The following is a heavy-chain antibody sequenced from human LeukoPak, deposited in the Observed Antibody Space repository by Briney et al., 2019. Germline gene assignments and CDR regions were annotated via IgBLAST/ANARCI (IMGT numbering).Heavy chain of an antibody. CDR1: GFTFSNYW. V-gene: IGHV3-7*01. J-gene: IGHJ4*02. CDR3: ARDRQIAY. CDR2: IKQDGSEK. Sequence: GGSLRLSCAATGFTFSNYWLTLVRQAPGQGLEWVANIKQDGSEKHYVDSVKGRFTISRDNAKNSLYLQMNSLRAEDTAVYYCARDRQIAYWGQGTLVTVSS.